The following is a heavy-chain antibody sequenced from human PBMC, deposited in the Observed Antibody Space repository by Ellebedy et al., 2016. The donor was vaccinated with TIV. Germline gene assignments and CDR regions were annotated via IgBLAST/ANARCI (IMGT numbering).Heavy chain of an antibody. CDR3: ARDGMYSGSPGD. J-gene: IGHJ4*02. CDR2: FYHSGST. D-gene: IGHD1-26*01. CDR1: GGSIRWSSYY. V-gene: IGHV4-39*07. Sequence: MPSETLSLTCTVSGGSIRWSSYYWGWIRQPPGKGLEWIGSFYHSGSTYYNPSLKSRVTLSIDTSKNQFSLNLSSVTAADTAVYYCARDGMYSGSPGDWGQGTPVTVSS.